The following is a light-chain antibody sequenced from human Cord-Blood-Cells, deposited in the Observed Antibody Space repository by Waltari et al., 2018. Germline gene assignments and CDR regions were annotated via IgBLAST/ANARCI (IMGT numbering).Light chain of an antibody. Sequence: DIQMTQSPSTLSASVGDRVTITCRASQSISSWLAWYQQKPGKAPKLRIYKASSLESGVPSRFSGSGSGTEFTLTISSLQPDDFATYYCQQYNSYSSFTFGPGTKVDMK. CDR2: KAS. CDR1: QSISSW. J-gene: IGKJ3*01. V-gene: IGKV1-5*03. CDR3: QQYNSYSSFT.